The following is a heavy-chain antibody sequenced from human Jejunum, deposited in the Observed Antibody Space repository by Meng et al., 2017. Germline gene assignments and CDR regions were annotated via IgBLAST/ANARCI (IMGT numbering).Heavy chain of an antibody. V-gene: IGHV3-7*01. Sequence: GESLKISCVASGFTFSSFWMAWVRQAPGKGLEWVGNINKDGTEENYVESVKGRSTTSRDNAKSSLHLQMNSLRAEDTAVYYCATKADPGHGMAVWGQGTTVTVSS. CDR1: GFTFSSFW. J-gene: IGHJ6*02. CDR2: INKDGTEE. CDR3: ATKADPGHGMAV.